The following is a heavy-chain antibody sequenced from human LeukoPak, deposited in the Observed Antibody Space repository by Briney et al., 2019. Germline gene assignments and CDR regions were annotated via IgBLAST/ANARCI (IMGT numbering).Heavy chain of an antibody. Sequence: SETLSLTCAVYGGSFSGYYWSWIRQPPGKGLEWIGEINHSGSTNYNPSLKSRVTISVDTSKNQFSLKLSSVTAADTAVYYCARESRHYDILTGSSFYYYGMDVWGQGTTVTVSS. CDR2: INHSGST. CDR1: GGSFSGYY. D-gene: IGHD3-9*01. V-gene: IGHV4-34*01. J-gene: IGHJ6*02. CDR3: ARESRHYDILTGSSFYYYGMDV.